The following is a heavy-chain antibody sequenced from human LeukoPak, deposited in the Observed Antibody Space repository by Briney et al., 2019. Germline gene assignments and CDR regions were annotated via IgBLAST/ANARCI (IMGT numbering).Heavy chain of an antibody. Sequence: GGSLRLSCAASGVTFSSYAMSWVRQAPARGLEWVSSLRGGGETFYADSVKGRFTLYIDEFRKTCYLQMNNLRVEDTAVYFCAKASWVSSADAVLWGQGTLVTVSS. J-gene: IGHJ4*02. CDR1: GVTFSSYA. D-gene: IGHD3-16*01. CDR3: AKASWVSSADAVL. V-gene: IGHV3-23*01. CDR2: LRGGGET.